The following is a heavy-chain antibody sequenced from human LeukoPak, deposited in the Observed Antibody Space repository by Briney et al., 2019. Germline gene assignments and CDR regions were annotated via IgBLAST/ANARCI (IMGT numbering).Heavy chain of an antibody. CDR2: IADDGSSK. V-gene: IGHV3-30*18. D-gene: IGHD2-15*01. CDR3: AKDWGCSGGKCYSDFDQ. CDR1: GFSLRNYG. Sequence: GGSLRLSCVGSGFSLRNYGMHWVRQAPGKGLEWVAVIADDGSSKFYAESVKGRFTISRDNSKNTLFLQMNSLRPEDTAVYYCAKDWGCSGGKCYSDFDQWGQGTLVTVSS. J-gene: IGHJ4*02.